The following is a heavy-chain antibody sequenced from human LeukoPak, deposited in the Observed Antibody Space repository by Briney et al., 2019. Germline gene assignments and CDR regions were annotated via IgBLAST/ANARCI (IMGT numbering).Heavy chain of an antibody. CDR2: ISDSSNI. V-gene: IGHV3-48*02. CDR1: GXTFSYYS. J-gene: IGHJ4*02. Sequence: AGGSLRLSCAASGXTFSYYSMNWVRQAPGKGLELVSYISDSSNIYYADSVKGRFTISRDNAKNSLYLQMNSLRDEDTAVYYCAKAVVTAFDYWGQGTLVTVSS. CDR3: AKAVVTAFDY. D-gene: IGHD2-21*02.